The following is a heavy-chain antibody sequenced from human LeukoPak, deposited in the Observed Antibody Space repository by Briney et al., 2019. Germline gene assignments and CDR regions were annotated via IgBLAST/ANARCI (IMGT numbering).Heavy chain of an antibody. CDR3: AKPSGSYYGYYYYYYMDV. J-gene: IGHJ6*03. CDR2: TSGSGGST. CDR1: GFTFSSYA. Sequence: GGSLRLSCAASGFTFSSYAMSWVRQAPGKGLEWVSATSGSGGSTYYADSVKGRFTISRDNSKNTLYLQMNSLRAEDTAVYYCAKPSGSYYGYYYYYYMDVWGKGTTVTVSS. V-gene: IGHV3-23*01. D-gene: IGHD1-26*01.